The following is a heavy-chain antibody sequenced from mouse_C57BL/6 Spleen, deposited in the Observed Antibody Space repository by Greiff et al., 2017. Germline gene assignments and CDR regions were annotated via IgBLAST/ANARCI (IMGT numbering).Heavy chain of an antibody. CDR1: GFTFSDYY. CDR2: INYDGSSP. CDR3: AGGGPAWFAY. Sequence: EVHLVESEGGLVQPGSSMKLSCTASGFTFSDYYMAWVRQVPEKGLEWVANINYDGSSPYYLDSLKSRFIISRDNAKNILYLQMSSLKSEDTATYYCAGGGPAWFAYWGQGTLVTVSA. V-gene: IGHV5-16*01. J-gene: IGHJ3*01.